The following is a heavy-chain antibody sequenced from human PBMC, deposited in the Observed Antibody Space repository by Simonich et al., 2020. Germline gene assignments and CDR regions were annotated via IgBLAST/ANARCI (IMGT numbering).Heavy chain of an antibody. CDR3: ARVGYSNYYYYGMDV. Sequence: QVQLQESGPGLVKPSETLSLTCAVSGYSISSGYYWGWIRQHPGKGLEWIGRIYHSGSTYYNPSLKSRVTISVDTSKNQFSLKLSSVTAADTAVYYCARVGYSNYYYYGMDVWGQGTTVTVSS. D-gene: IGHD6-13*01. V-gene: IGHV4-38-2*01. CDR1: GYSISSGYY. J-gene: IGHJ6*02. CDR2: IYHSGST.